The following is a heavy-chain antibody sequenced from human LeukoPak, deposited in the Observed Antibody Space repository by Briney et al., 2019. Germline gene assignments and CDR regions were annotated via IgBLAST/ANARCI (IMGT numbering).Heavy chain of an antibody. CDR3: ARGGFNYDSYHLDY. CDR2: TSGSGSTI. CDR1: GFTFSSYK. J-gene: IGHJ4*02. V-gene: IGHV3-48*03. D-gene: IGHD5-18*01. Sequence: GGSLRLSCAASGFTFSSYKMNWVRQAPGKGLEWVSYTSGSGSTIYYADSVKGRFTISRDNAKNSLYLQMNSLRAEDTAVYYCARGGFNYDSYHLDYWGQGTLVTVSS.